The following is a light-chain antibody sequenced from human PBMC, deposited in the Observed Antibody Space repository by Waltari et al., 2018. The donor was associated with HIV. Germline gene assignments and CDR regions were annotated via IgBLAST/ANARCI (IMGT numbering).Light chain of an antibody. J-gene: IGLJ2*01. CDR3: ATWGDSLSGPVV. CDR1: SPNTGNNN. CDR2: RNN. Sequence: QSVLTPPPSASWTPGQRVTIPCSGPSPNTGNNNVYLSRQLPGLAPRLLINRNNQRPSGFPDRFSGSKSGTSASLAISGLRSEDEADYYCATWGDSLSGPVVFGGGNKLTVL. V-gene: IGLV1-47*01.